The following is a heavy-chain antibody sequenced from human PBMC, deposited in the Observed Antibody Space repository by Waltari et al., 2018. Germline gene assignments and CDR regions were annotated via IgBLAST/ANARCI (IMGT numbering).Heavy chain of an antibody. Sequence: QLQLQESGPGLVKPSETLSLTCTVSGASITTNSHNWGWIRRPPGKGREWIGTVYYSVDTSYNMSLKRRVTIAVDTSKNQFTRKLTSVPAADTAVYYCARIYGSGSPIPSVDYWGQGTLVTVSS. CDR3: ARIYGSGSPIPSVDY. J-gene: IGHJ4*02. D-gene: IGHD3-10*01. CDR2: VYYSVDT. CDR1: GASITTNSHN. V-gene: IGHV4-39*01.